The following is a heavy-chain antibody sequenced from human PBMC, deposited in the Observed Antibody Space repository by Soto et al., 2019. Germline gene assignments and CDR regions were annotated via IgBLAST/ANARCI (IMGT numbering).Heavy chain of an antibody. CDR3: AASIPCTSTSCPPGVATILYY. CDR1: GYTFTSYT. Sequence: VQVVQSGAEVKKPGASVKDSCKASGYTFTSYTMHCVRQATGQRLEWMGWSNAGNGDTKYSQKFQGRVTVTRDTPASTSHMKLSVLRPEDTALYYCAASIPCTSTSCPPGVATILYYWGQGSLVTVSS. D-gene: IGHD2-2*01. J-gene: IGHJ4*02. V-gene: IGHV1-3*01. CDR2: SNAGNGDT.